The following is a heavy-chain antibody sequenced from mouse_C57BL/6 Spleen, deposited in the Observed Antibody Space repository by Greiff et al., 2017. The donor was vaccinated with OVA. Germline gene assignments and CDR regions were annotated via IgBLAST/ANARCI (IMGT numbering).Heavy chain of an antibody. CDR3: ARTDYYGRSDEYFDV. J-gene: IGHJ1*03. CDR2: INPNNGGT. V-gene: IGHV1-26*01. CDR1: GYTFTDYY. Sequence: EVKLQQSGPELVKPGASVKISCKASGYTFTDYYMNWVKQSHGKSLEWIGDINPNNGGTSSNQKFKGKATLTVDQSSSTAYMELRSLTSEDAAVDYCARTDYYGRSDEYFDVWGTGTTVTVSS. D-gene: IGHD1-1*01.